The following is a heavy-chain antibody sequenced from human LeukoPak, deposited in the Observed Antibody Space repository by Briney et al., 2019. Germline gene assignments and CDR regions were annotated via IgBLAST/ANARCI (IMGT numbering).Heavy chain of an antibody. D-gene: IGHD2-2*01. CDR1: GSTFSSYS. Sequence: GGSLRLSCAASGSTFSSYSMNWVRQAPGKGLEWVSSISSSSSYIYYADSVKGRFTISRDNAKNSLYLQMNSLRAEDTAVYYCARDTSIVVVPAATFDWFDPWGQGTLVTASS. CDR3: ARDTSIVVVPAATFDWFDP. CDR2: ISSSSSYI. J-gene: IGHJ5*02. V-gene: IGHV3-21*01.